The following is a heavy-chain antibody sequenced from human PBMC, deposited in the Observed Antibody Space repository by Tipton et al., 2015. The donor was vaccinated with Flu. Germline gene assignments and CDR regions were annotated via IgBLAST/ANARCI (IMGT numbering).Heavy chain of an antibody. Sequence: TLSLTCAVYGGSFSGYYWSWIRQSPGKGLEWIGEINQSGGPNYNPSLKNRVTISVDTSKNQFSLSLTSVTAADTAMYYCARGSWEVRFDPWGQGTLVTVSS. CDR3: ARGSWEVRFDP. CDR1: GGSFSGYY. D-gene: IGHD1-26*01. CDR2: INQSGGP. J-gene: IGHJ5*02. V-gene: IGHV4-34*01.